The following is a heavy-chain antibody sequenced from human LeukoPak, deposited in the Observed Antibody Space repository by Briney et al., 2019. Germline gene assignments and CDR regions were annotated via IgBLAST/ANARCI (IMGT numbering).Heavy chain of an antibody. D-gene: IGHD2-8*01. CDR1: GFTFSSYA. Sequence: GGSLRLSCVASGFTFSSYAMHWVRQTPGKGLEYVSGINSNGGSTHYANSVKGRFTISRDNSKHTLYLQMGSLRTEDTAVYYCARAPSKGYCTNGVCYKGGDAFDIWGQGTMVTVSS. CDR2: INSNGGST. V-gene: IGHV3-64*01. J-gene: IGHJ3*02. CDR3: ARAPSKGYCTNGVCYKGGDAFDI.